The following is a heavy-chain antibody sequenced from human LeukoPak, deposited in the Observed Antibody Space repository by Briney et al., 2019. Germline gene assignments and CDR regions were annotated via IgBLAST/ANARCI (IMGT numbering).Heavy chain of an antibody. CDR2: VNTYGTNT. CDR3: AREFSPEDAFDL. D-gene: IGHD1-14*01. J-gene: IGHJ3*01. V-gene: IGHV3-74*01. Sequence: GGSLRLSCTASGFTLTNNWMHWVRQVPGKGLEWVSRVNTYGTNTDYADSVRGRFTISRDNAKNTLYLQMDSLRAEDSAIYYCAREFSPEDAFDLWGQGTRVTVSS. CDR1: GFTLTNNW.